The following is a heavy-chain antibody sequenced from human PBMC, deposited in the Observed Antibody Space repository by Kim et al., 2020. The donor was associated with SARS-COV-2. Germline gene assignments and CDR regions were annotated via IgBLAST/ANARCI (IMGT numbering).Heavy chain of an antibody. CDR2: IIPIFGTA. CDR1: GGTFSSYA. J-gene: IGHJ6*02. Sequence: SVKVSCKASGGTFSSYAISWVRQAPGQGLEWMGGIIPIFGTANYAQKFQGRVTITADESTSTAYMELSSLRSEDTAVYYCASPSLHDYGDSAGLKDYYYYYGMDVWGQGTTVTVSS. D-gene: IGHD4-17*01. CDR3: ASPSLHDYGDSAGLKDYYYYYGMDV. V-gene: IGHV1-69*13.